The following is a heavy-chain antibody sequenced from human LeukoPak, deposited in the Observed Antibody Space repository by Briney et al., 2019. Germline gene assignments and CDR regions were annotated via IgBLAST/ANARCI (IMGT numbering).Heavy chain of an antibody. D-gene: IGHD6-6*01. CDR1: GFTFTRYS. CDR3: AKSSGDEDNWFDP. Sequence: GGSLRLSCAASGFTFTRYSMNWVRQAPGKGLEWVSAISGSGGSTYYADSVKGRFTISRDNSKNTLYLQMNSLRAEDTAVYYCAKSSGDEDNWFDPWGQGTPVTVSS. CDR2: ISGSGGST. J-gene: IGHJ5*02. V-gene: IGHV3-23*01.